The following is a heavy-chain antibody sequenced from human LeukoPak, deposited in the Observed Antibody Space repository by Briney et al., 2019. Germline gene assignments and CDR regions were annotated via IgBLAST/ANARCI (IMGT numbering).Heavy chain of an antibody. Sequence: GGSLRLSCAASGFTFDDYAMHWVRQAPGKGLEWVSGISWNSGSIGYADSVKGRFTISRDNAKNTLYLQMNSLRAEDTAVYYCAKVITGGGDYWGQGTLVTVSS. CDR1: GFTFDDYA. V-gene: IGHV3-9*01. J-gene: IGHJ4*02. CDR3: AKVITGGGDY. CDR2: ISWNSGSI. D-gene: IGHD7-27*01.